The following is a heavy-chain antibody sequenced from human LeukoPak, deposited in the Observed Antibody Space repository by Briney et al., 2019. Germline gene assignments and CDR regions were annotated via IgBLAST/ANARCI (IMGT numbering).Heavy chain of an antibody. CDR1: GFTFSSYG. CDR2: ISYDGSNK. J-gene: IGHJ4*02. CDR3: AKDFEGLWAYFDY. V-gene: IGHV3-30*18. Sequence: GGSLRLSCAASGFTFSSYGMHWVRQAPGKGLEWVAVISYDGSNKYYADSVKGRFTISRDNSKNTLYLQMNSLRAEDTAVYYCAKDFEGLWAYFDYWGQGTLVTVSS. D-gene: IGHD3/OR15-3a*01.